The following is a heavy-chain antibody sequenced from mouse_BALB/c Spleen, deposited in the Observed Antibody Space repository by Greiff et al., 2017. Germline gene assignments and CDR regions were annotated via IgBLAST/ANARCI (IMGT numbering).Heavy chain of an antibody. CDR1: GFTFSDYY. Sequence: DVMLVESGGGLVKPGGSLKLSCAASGFTFSDYYMYWVRQTPEKRLEWVATISDGGSYTYYPDSVKGRFTISRDNAKNNLYLQMSSLKSEDTAMYYCARGGYGYLFDYWGQGTTLTVSS. D-gene: IGHD1-2*01. J-gene: IGHJ2*01. CDR3: ARGGYGYLFDY. CDR2: ISDGGSYT. V-gene: IGHV5-4*02.